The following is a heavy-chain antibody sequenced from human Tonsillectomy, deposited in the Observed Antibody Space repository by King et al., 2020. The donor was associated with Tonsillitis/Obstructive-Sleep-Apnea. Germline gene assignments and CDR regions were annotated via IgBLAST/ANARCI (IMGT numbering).Heavy chain of an antibody. J-gene: IGHJ6*02. CDR1: GFTFSSYA. Sequence: VQLVESGGGLVQPGGSLRLSCAASGFTFSSYAMSWVRQAPGKGLEWVSAISGSGGSTYYADSVKGRFTISRDNSKNTLYLQMNSLRVEDTAVYYCAKGPVDTAMADYYYYGMDVWGQGTTVTVSS. D-gene: IGHD5-18*01. CDR3: AKGPVDTAMADYYYYGMDV. V-gene: IGHV3-23*04. CDR2: ISGSGGST.